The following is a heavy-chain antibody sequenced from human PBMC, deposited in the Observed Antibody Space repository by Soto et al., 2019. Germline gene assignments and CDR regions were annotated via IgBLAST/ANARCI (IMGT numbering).Heavy chain of an antibody. CDR3: AVDSSGYYQLDY. D-gene: IGHD3-22*01. Sequence: ASVKVSCKASGFTFTSSAVQWVRQARGQRLEWIGWIVVGSGNTNYAQKFQERVTITRDMSTSTAYMELSSLRSEDTAVYYCAVDSSGYYQLDYWGQGTLVTVSS. CDR2: IVVGSGNT. CDR1: GFTFTSSA. V-gene: IGHV1-58*01. J-gene: IGHJ4*02.